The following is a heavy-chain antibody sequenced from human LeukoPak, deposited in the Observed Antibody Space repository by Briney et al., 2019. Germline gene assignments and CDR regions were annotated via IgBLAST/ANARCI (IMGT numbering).Heavy chain of an antibody. CDR1: GYSFTRNW. CDR2: IYPGDSDT. D-gene: IGHD2/OR15-2a*01. V-gene: IGHV5-51*01. CDR3: VRGREYLARALDY. J-gene: IGHJ4*02. Sequence: GESLKISCRVSGYSFTRNWIGWVRQMPGKGLEWMGIIYPGDSDTRYSPSFQGQVTISADKSISTAYLQWSSLKASDTATYYCVRGREYLARALDYWGQGTLFTASS.